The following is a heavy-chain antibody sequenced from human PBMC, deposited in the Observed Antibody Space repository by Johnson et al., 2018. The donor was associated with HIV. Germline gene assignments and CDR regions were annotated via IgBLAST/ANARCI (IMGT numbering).Heavy chain of an antibody. Sequence: VQLVESGGGLVKPGKSLRLSCEASGFNFNHAWMSWVRQAPGKGLEWVGRIISERDGGTTDYSAPVKDRFTISRDDSTNTLYLQMNSLRVEDTAVYYCASSSPYSGSYGDAFDIWGQGTLVTVSS. J-gene: IGHJ3*02. CDR1: GFNFNHAW. V-gene: IGHV3-15*01. D-gene: IGHD1-26*01. CDR3: ASSSPYSGSYGDAFDI. CDR2: IISERDGGTT.